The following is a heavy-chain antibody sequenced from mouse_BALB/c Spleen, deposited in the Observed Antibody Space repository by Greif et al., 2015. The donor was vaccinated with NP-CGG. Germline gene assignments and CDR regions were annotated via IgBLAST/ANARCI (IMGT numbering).Heavy chain of an antibody. Sequence: DVKLQESGAELVKPGASVKLSCTASGFNIKDTYMHWVKQRPEQGLEWIGRIDPANGNTKYDPKFQGKATITADTSSNSAFLPLSFLISEDTFVYYCASHLTTVVAYYYAMDYWGQGTSVTVSS. CDR3: ASHLTTVVAYYYAMDY. CDR2: IDPANGNT. V-gene: IGHV14-3*02. D-gene: IGHD1-1*01. CDR1: GFNIKDTY. J-gene: IGHJ4*01.